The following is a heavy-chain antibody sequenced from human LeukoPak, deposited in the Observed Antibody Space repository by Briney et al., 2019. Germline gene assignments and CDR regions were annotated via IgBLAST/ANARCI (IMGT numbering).Heavy chain of an antibody. CDR1: GFTFSDYY. CDR3: AREDGYSSSWYSDY. J-gene: IGHJ4*02. V-gene: IGHV3-11*05. Sequence: GGSLRLSCAASGFTFSDYYMSWIRQAPGKELEWVSDISSTSIYTNYADSVKGRFTISRDNAKNSLYLQMNSLRAEDTAVYYCAREDGYSSSWYSDYWGQGTLVTVSS. D-gene: IGHD6-13*01. CDR2: ISSTSIYT.